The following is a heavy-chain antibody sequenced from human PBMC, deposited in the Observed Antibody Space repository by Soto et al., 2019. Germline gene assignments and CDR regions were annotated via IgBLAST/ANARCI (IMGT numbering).Heavy chain of an antibody. CDR2: ISSSTSHT. J-gene: IGHJ4*02. V-gene: IGHV3-11*05. CDR1: GFTFSDYY. D-gene: IGHD6-13*01. Sequence: QVQLLESGGGLVKPGGSLRLSCAVSGFTFSDYYMTWIRQAPGKGLEWVSYISSSTSHTNYADSVKGRFTISRDNAKNSLFLQTNSLRAEDTAVYYCARGRGAAADYFDFWGQGTLVTVSS. CDR3: ARGRGAAADYFDF.